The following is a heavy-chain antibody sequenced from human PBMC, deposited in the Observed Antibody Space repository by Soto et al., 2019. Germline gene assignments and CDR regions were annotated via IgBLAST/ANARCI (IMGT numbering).Heavy chain of an antibody. CDR1: GGSISSGGYS. V-gene: IGHV4-30-2*01. CDR3: ARDLWGYCGTDCYPLDV. D-gene: IGHD2-21*02. J-gene: IGHJ6*02. CDR2: MYHSGST. Sequence: PSETLSLTCAVSGGSISSGGYSWSWIRQPPGKGLEWIGYMYHSGSTYYNPSLESRVTISIDRSKNQFSLKLSSVTAADTAVYYCARDLWGYCGTDCYPLDVWGQGTTVT.